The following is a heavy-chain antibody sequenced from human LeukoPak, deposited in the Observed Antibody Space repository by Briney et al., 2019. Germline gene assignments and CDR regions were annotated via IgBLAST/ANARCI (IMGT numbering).Heavy chain of an antibody. CDR1: GGSISSSSYY. V-gene: IGHV4-39*01. CDR3: ARGAYCTSINCYGFDY. CDR2: IYYSGST. D-gene: IGHD2-2*01. Sequence: SETLSLTCTVSGGSISSSSYYWGWIRQPPGKGLEWIGSIYYSGSTYYNPSLKSRVTISVDTSKRQFSLRLKSVTAADTAVYYCARGAYCTSINCYGFDYWGQGILVTVSS. J-gene: IGHJ4*02.